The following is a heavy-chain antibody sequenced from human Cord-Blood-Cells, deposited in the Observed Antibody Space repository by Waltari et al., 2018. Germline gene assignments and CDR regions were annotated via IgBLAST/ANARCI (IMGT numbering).Heavy chain of an antibody. V-gene: IGHV1-69*01. CDR3: ASYTYYDSSGNAFDI. D-gene: IGHD3-22*01. CDR2: IIPIFGTA. CDR1: GGTFSSYA. Sequence: QVQLVQSGAEVKKPGSSVKVSCKASGGTFSSYAISWVRQAPGQGVEWTGRIIPIFGTANYAQKVQGRVTINADESTSTAYMELSSLRSEDTAVYYCASYTYYDSSGNAFDIWGQGTMVTVSS. J-gene: IGHJ3*02.